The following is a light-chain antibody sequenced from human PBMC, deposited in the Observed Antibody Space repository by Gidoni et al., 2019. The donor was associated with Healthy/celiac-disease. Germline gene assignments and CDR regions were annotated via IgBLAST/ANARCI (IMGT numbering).Light chain of an antibody. J-gene: IGKJ1*01. CDR2: AAS. CDR1: QSISSY. CDR3: QQSYSTLTWT. Sequence: DIQMTQSPSSLSASVGDRVTITCRASQSISSYLNWYQQKPGKAPKLLIYAASSFQGGVPSRFSGSGSGTDFTLTISSLQPEDFATYYCQQSYSTLTWTFGQGTKVEIK. V-gene: IGKV1-39*01.